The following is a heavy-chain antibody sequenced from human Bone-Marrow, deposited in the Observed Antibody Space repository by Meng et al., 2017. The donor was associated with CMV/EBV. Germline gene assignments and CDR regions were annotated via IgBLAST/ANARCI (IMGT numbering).Heavy chain of an antibody. J-gene: IGHJ6*02. CDR3: ARVGVPAAIGYYYGMDV. CDR1: GFTFSSYA. V-gene: IGHV3-30-3*01. Sequence: GGSLRLSCAASGFTFSSYAMHWVRQAPGKGLEWVAVISYDGSNKYYADSVKGRFTISRDNSKNTLYLQMNSLRAEDTAVYYCARVGVPAAIGYYYGMDVWGQGTTVTVPS. CDR2: ISYDGSNK. D-gene: IGHD2-2*02.